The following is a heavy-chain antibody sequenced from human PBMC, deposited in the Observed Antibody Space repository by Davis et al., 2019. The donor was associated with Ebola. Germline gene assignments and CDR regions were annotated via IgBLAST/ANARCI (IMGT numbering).Heavy chain of an antibody. J-gene: IGHJ4*02. Sequence: GESLKISCADSVITFSSYAMTWVRQAPGKGLERVSAISGSGGSTYYADSVKGRFTISRDNSKNTLYLQMYSLRTEDTAIYYCAKDVRFSSGWYRNAFDLWGQGTLVTVSS. D-gene: IGHD6-19*01. V-gene: IGHV3-23*01. CDR2: ISGSGGST. CDR1: VITFSSYA. CDR3: AKDVRFSSGWYRNAFDL.